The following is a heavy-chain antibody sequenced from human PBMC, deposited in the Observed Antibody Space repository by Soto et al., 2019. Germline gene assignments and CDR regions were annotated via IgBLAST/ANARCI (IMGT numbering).Heavy chain of an antibody. CDR2: IYYSGST. J-gene: IGHJ4*02. Sequence: TLSLTCTVSGGSVSSGSYYWSWIRQPPGKGLEWIGYIYYSGSTNYNPSLKSRVTISVDTSKNQFSLKLSSVTAADTAVYYCARLRSGSYAPFDYWGQGTLVTVSS. D-gene: IGHD1-26*01. CDR3: ARLRSGSYAPFDY. V-gene: IGHV4-61*01. CDR1: GGSVSSGSYY.